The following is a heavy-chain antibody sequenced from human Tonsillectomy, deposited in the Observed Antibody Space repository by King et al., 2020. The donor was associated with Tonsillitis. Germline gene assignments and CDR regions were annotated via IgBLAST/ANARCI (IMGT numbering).Heavy chain of an antibody. Sequence: VQLVESGGGLVQPGGSLRLSCAASGFIFSSYAMSWVRQAPGKGLEWVSVIYSGGSSTYYADSVKGRFTISRDNSKNTLYLQMNSLRAEDTAVYFCAEGGGYSGYDNFDYWGQGTLVTVSS. CDR3: AEGGGYSGYDNFDY. D-gene: IGHD5-12*01. CDR1: GFIFSSYA. CDR2: IYSGGSST. J-gene: IGHJ4*02. V-gene: IGHV3-23*03.